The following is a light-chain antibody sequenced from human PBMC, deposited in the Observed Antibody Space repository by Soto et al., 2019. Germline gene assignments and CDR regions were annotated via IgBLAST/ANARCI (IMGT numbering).Light chain of an antibody. CDR3: QQRSNWLELT. CDR2: DAS. CDR1: QSVSSY. Sequence: ESFVTQSTATLSLSPGERATLSCRASQSVSSYLAWYQQKPGQAPRLLIYDASNRATGIPARFSGSGSGTDFTLTISSLEPEDFAVYYCQQRSNWLELTFGGGTKVYIK. V-gene: IGKV3-11*01. J-gene: IGKJ4*01.